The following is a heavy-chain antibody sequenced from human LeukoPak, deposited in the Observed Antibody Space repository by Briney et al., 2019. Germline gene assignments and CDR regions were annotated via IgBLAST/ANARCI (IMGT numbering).Heavy chain of an antibody. V-gene: IGHV3-30-3*01. Sequence: GGSLRLSCAASGFTFSSYAMHWVRQAPGKGLEWAAAISYDGTNKYYADSVKGRFTISRDNSKNTLFLQMNSLKTEDTAVYYCAKTMTTSSFYYYGMDVWGQGTTVTVSS. CDR1: GFTFSSYA. CDR2: ISYDGTNK. J-gene: IGHJ6*02. D-gene: IGHD4-17*01. CDR3: AKTMTTSSFYYYGMDV.